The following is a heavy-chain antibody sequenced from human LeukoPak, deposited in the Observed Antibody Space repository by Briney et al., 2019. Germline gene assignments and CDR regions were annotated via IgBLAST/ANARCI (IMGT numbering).Heavy chain of an antibody. CDR1: GFTVSSNY. D-gene: IGHD3-22*01. CDR2: IYNGGST. J-gene: IGHJ3*02. Sequence: GGSLRLSCAASGFTVSSNYMSWVRQAPGKGLEWVSVIYNGGSTYYADSVKGRFTISRDNSKNTLYLQMNSLRAEDTAVYYCARGITMIVAAGDAFDIWGQGTMVTVSS. V-gene: IGHV3-66*01. CDR3: ARGITMIVAAGDAFDI.